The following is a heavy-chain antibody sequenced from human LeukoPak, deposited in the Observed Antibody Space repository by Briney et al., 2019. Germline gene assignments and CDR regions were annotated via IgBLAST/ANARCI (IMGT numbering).Heavy chain of an antibody. Sequence: GGSLRLSCAASGFTLSSYAMSWVRQGPGKGLEWVSAISVSGNTYHADSVKGRFTISRDSPKNTLYLQMNSLRAEGAAVYYCAKAPVTACSGAYCYPFDYWGQGTLVTVSS. D-gene: IGHD2-15*01. CDR2: ISVSGNT. J-gene: IGHJ4*02. CDR1: GFTLSSYA. V-gene: IGHV3-23*01. CDR3: AKAPVTACSGAYCYPFDY.